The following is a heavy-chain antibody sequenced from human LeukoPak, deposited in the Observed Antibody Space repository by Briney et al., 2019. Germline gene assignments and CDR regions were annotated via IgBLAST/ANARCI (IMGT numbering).Heavy chain of an antibody. CDR2: IKQDGSEK. D-gene: IGHD3-16*02. Sequence: GGSLSLSCAASGFTFSSYWMSWVRQAPGKGLEWVANIKQDGSEKYYVDSVKGRFTIPRDNAKNSLYLQMISLRAEDTAVYYCARVGGRYSPLGYWGQGTLVTVSS. J-gene: IGHJ4*02. V-gene: IGHV3-7*01. CDR3: ARVGGRYSPLGY. CDR1: GFTFSSYW.